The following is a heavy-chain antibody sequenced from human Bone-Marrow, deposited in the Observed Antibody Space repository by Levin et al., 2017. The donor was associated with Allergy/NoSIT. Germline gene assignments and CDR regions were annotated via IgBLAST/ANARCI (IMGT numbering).Heavy chain of an antibody. Sequence: GGSLRLSCAASGFTASSNHMSWVRQAPGKGLEWLSFIYTDGRTHYADSVKGRFTISRDDSKNTLHLQMNSLRADDTAVYYCARGGAGPYYFDYGGQGTLVTVSS. D-gene: IGHD3-16*01. CDR3: ARGGAGPYYFDY. CDR2: IYTDGRT. CDR1: GFTASSNH. V-gene: IGHV3-53*01. J-gene: IGHJ4*02.